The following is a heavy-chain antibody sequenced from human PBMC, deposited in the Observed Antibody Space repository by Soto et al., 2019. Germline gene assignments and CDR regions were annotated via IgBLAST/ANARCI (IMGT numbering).Heavy chain of an antibody. CDR1: GGSFSGYY. D-gene: IGHD1-26*01. Sequence: SETLSLTCAVYGGSFSGYYWSWIRQPPGKGLEWIGEINHSGSTNYNPSLKSRVTISVDTSKNQFSLKLSSVTAADTAVYYCARGEYSGSSYWGHGTLVTVSS. CDR2: INHSGST. V-gene: IGHV4-34*01. CDR3: ARGEYSGSSY. J-gene: IGHJ4*01.